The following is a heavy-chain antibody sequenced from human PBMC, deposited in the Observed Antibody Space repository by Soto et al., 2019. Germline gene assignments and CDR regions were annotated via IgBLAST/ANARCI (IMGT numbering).Heavy chain of an antibody. D-gene: IGHD6-19*01. Sequence: SQTLSLTCAISGDSVSSNSAAWNWIRQSPSRGLEWLGRTYYRSKWYNDYAVSVKSRITINPDTSKNQFSLQLNSVTPEDTAVYYCARVYSSGWYVYYYYGMDVWGQGTTVTAP. CDR2: TYYRSKWYN. CDR1: GDSVSSNSAA. CDR3: ARVYSSGWYVYYYYGMDV. J-gene: IGHJ6*02. V-gene: IGHV6-1*01.